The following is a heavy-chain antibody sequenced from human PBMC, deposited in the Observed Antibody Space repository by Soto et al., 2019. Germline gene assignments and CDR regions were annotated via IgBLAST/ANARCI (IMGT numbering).Heavy chain of an antibody. Sequence: GGSLRLSCAASGFTFSSYWMSWVRQAPGKGLEWVANIKQDGSGKYYVDSVKGRFTISRDNAKNSLYLQMNSLRAEDTAVYYCARDRGEIAARPGDFDYWGQGTLVTVSS. CDR3: ARDRGEIAARPGDFDY. J-gene: IGHJ4*02. CDR2: IKQDGSGK. V-gene: IGHV3-7*01. D-gene: IGHD6-6*01. CDR1: GFTFSSYW.